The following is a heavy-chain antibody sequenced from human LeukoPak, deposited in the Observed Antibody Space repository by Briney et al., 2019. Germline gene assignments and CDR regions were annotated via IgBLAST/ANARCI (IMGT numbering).Heavy chain of an antibody. CDR2: VRYDGSNK. D-gene: IGHD2-15*01. Sequence: PGGSLRLSCAASGFTFSSYGMHWVRQAPGKGLEWVAFVRYDGSNKYYADSVKGRFTISRDSSKNTLYLQMNSLRPEDTAVYYCAKDLTAVVAAFPELFYWGQGTLVTVSS. CDR1: GFTFSSYG. V-gene: IGHV3-30*02. CDR3: AKDLTAVVAAFPELFY. J-gene: IGHJ4*02.